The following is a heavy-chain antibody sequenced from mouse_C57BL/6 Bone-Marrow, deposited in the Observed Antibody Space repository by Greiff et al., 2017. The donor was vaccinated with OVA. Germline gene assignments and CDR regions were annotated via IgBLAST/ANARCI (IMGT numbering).Heavy chain of an antibody. CDR1: GFTFSDFY. J-gene: IGHJ4*01. Sequence: EVKLVESGGGLVQPGGSLKLSCAASGFTFSDFYMYWIRQTPEKRLEWVAYISNGGGSTYYPDTVKGRFTISRDNAKKNLYLQMSRLKSEDTAMYYCARLDAMDYGGQGTSVTVSS. CDR3: ARLDAMDY. V-gene: IGHV5-12*01. CDR2: ISNGGGST.